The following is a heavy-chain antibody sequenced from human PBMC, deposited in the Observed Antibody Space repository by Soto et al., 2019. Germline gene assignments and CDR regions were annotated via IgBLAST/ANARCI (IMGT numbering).Heavy chain of an antibody. CDR1: GGSISSYY. CDR3: ARDGSSWYEDYYYGMDV. CDR2: IYYSGST. V-gene: IGHV4-59*01. J-gene: IGHJ6*02. D-gene: IGHD6-13*01. Sequence: SETLSLTCTVSGGSISSYYWSWIRQPPGKGLEWIGYIYYSGSTNYNPSLKSRVTISVDTSKDQFSLKLSSVTAADTAVYYCARDGSSWYEDYYYGMDVWGQGTTVTVSS.